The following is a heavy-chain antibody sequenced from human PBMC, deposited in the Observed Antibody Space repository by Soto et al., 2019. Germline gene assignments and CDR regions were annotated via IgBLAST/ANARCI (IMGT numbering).Heavy chain of an antibody. J-gene: IGHJ3*02. CDR1: GGSISSSSYY. CDR3: ARPEHGFGEYVWGAFDI. D-gene: IGHD3-10*01. CDR2: IYYSGST. V-gene: IGHV4-39*01. Sequence: QLQLQESGPGLVKPSETLSLTCTVSGGSISSSSYYWGWIRQPPGKGLEWIGSIYYSGSTYYNPSLKSRVTISVDTSKNQFSLKLSSVTAADTAVYYCARPEHGFGEYVWGAFDIWGQGTMVTVSS.